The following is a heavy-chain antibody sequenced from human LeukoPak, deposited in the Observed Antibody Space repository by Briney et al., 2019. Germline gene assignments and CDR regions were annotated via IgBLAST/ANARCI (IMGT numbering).Heavy chain of an antibody. D-gene: IGHD3-22*01. CDR3: ARDYDSSGYRPLDY. Sequence: ASVKVSCKASGYTFTTHDINWVRQATGQGLEWLGWMSPNSGDTGYAQKFQGRVTMTSDSSIGTAYMELSSLRSEDTAVYYCARDYDSSGYRPLDYWGQGTLVTVSS. J-gene: IGHJ4*02. V-gene: IGHV1-8*01. CDR2: MSPNSGDT. CDR1: GYTFTTHD.